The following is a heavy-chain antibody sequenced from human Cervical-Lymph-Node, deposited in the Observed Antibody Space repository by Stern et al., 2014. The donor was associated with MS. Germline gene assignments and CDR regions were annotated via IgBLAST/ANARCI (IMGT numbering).Heavy chain of an antibody. CDR3: ARGGSAYYYGMDV. J-gene: IGHJ6*02. CDR1: GFTFSDHY. Sequence: VQLVESGGGLVKPGESLRLSCAASGFTFSDHYMSWVRQAPGKGLEWISYLSRTGDTIYYADSVKGRFTISRDNVKNSLYLQINSLRAEDAALYYCARGGSAYYYGMDVWGQGTAVTVSS. CDR2: LSRTGDTI. V-gene: IGHV3-11*01.